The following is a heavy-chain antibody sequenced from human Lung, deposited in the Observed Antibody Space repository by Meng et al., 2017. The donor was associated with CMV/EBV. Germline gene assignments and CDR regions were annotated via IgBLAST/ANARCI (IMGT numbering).Heavy chain of an antibody. V-gene: IGHV4-4*02. CDR2: IPHRGSS. Sequence: QVRVGESGPALVKPSETLSLTVAFSGDSITNHNWWAWVRQPPGKGLEWIGEIPHRGSSAYNPSLKSRVSMSIDKSKNQFSLKLTSVTAADTAVYHCLRRSGGSVWGQGTLVTVSS. CDR1: GDSITNHNW. J-gene: IGHJ1*01. D-gene: IGHD3-10*01. CDR3: LRRSGGSV.